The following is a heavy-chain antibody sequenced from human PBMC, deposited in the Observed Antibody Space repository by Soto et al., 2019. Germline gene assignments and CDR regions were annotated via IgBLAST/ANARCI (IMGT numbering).Heavy chain of an antibody. Sequence: PGGSLRLSCAASGFSFSHAWMNWVRQAPGKGLEWVGRIKSRVDGGATDFAAPVKGRFTVSRDDSENTVYLQMNSLKTEDTATYYITAPAATGVDVRGPGPTVTVSS. CDR1: GFSFSHAW. CDR2: IKSRVDGGAT. CDR3: TAPAATGVDV. D-gene: IGHD6-13*01. V-gene: IGHV3-15*07. J-gene: IGHJ6*02.